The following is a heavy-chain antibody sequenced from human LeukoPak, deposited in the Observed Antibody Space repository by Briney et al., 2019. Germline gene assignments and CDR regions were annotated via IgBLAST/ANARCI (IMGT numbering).Heavy chain of an antibody. V-gene: IGHV4-38-2*02. D-gene: IGHD3-22*01. CDR3: ARDGPTYYYDDSGHYFDY. Sequence: PSETLSLTCGVSGYSISSSYYWGWIRQPPGKGLEWIGSIYHSGSAYYNPSLKSRVTISIDTSKNHFSLKLSSVAAADPAVYYCARDGPTYYYDDSGHYFDYWGQGTPITVSS. CDR2: IYHSGSA. CDR1: GYSISSSYY. J-gene: IGHJ4*02.